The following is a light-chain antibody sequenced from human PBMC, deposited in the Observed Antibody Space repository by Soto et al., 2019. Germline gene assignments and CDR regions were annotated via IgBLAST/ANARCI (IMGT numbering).Light chain of an antibody. J-gene: IGLJ1*01. CDR2: EVS. CDR3: SSYAGSNNYV. CDR1: SSDVGGYNY. Sequence: QSALTQPPSASGSPGQSVTISCTGTSSDVGGYNYVSWYQQHPGKAPKLMIYEVSKRPSGVPDRFSGSKSGNTASLTVSELQAEDEAAYYCSSYAGSNNYVFGTGTKLTVL. V-gene: IGLV2-8*01.